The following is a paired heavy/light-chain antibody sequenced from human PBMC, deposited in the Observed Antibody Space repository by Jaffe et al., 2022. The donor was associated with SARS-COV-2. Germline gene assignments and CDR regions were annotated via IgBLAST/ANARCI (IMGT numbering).Heavy chain of an antibody. CDR2: ISSSSSYI. Sequence: EVQLVESGGGLVKPGGSLRLSCAASGFTFSSYSMNWVRQAPGKGLEWVSSISSSSSYIYYADSVKGRFTISRDNAKNSLYLQMNSLRAEDTAVYYCARDNPTPQDYCSGGSCYSGPRGYYYYGMDVWGQGTTVTVSS. CDR1: GFTFSSYS. D-gene: IGHD2-15*01. CDR3: ARDNPTPQDYCSGGSCYSGPRGYYYYGMDV. V-gene: IGHV3-21*01. J-gene: IGHJ6*02.
Light chain of an antibody. Sequence: QTVVTQEPSLTVSPGGTVTLTCASSTGAVTSGYYPNWFQQKPGQAPRALIYSTSNKHSWTPARFSGSLLGGKAALTLSGVQPEDEAEYYCLLYYGGARVFGGGTKLTVL. CDR1: TGAVTSGYY. CDR2: STS. V-gene: IGLV7-43*01. CDR3: LLYYGGARV. J-gene: IGLJ3*02.